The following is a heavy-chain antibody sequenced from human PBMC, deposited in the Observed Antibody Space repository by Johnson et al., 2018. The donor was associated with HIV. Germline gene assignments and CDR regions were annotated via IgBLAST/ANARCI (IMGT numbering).Heavy chain of an antibody. Sequence: QVQLVESWGGVVQPGRSLRLSCAASGFTFSSYGMHWVRQAPGKGLEWVALITYDGSHKYYEDPVKGRFTISRDNSKNTVWLQLNSLRAEDTAVYFCARDGKYSSIGPDAFDVWGQGTMVTVSS. CDR1: GFTFSSYG. D-gene: IGHD6-13*01. CDR3: ARDGKYSSIGPDAFDV. J-gene: IGHJ3*01. CDR2: ITYDGSHK. V-gene: IGHV3-30*03.